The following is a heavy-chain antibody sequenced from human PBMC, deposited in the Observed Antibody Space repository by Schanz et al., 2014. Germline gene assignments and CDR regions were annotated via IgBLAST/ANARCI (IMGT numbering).Heavy chain of an antibody. D-gene: IGHD3-9*01. J-gene: IGHJ4*02. CDR1: GFTFSNHG. V-gene: IGHV3-NL1*01. CDR2: IGGSGDST. CDR3: AKHVRSLTGNDY. Sequence: QVQLVESGGGVVQPGRSLRLSCAASGFTFSNHGMHWVRQSPGKGLEWVSGIGGSGDSTHYADSVKGRFIISRDNSKNTLYLQVNSLRAEDTAVYYCAKHVRSLTGNDYWGQGTLVTVSS.